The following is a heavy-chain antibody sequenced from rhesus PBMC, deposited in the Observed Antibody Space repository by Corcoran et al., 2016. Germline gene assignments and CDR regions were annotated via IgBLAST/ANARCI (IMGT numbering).Heavy chain of an antibody. CDR2: IYGGSGRP. J-gene: IGHJ4*01. Sequence: QVQLQESGPGVVKPSETLSLTCAVSGGSISGYYLWSWIRQPPGQGLEWFGYIYGGSGRPPYPPSLKSRVIISIDTSKNQFSLKLSSVTAADTAVYYCARGGDSWYYFDYWGQGVLVTVSS. V-gene: IGHV4S7*01. CDR1: GGSISGYYL. D-gene: IGHD1-1*01. CDR3: ARGGDSWYYFDY.